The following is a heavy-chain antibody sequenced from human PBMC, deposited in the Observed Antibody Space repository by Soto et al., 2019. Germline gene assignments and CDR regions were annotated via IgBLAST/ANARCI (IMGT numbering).Heavy chain of an antibody. V-gene: IGHV5-51*01. D-gene: IGHD5-12*01. CDR1: GYSFTSYW. Sequence: GESLKISCKGSGYSFTSYWIGWVRQMPGKGLEWMGIIYPGDSDTRYSPSFQGQVTISADKSISTAYLQWSSLKASDTAMYYCARRRGENIVATSDAFDIWGQGTMVTVSS. CDR3: ARRRGENIVATSDAFDI. CDR2: IYPGDSDT. J-gene: IGHJ3*02.